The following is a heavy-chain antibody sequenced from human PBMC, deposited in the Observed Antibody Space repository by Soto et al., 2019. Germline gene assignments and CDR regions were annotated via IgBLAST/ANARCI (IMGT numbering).Heavy chain of an antibody. CDR3: ARGSATEKVDS. CDR2: IHNSGSP. V-gene: IGHV4-30-4*01. J-gene: IGHJ4*02. Sequence: QVQLQESGPGLVRPSQTLSLTCSVSGASIYNGGYFWSWIRQSPGKGLEWIGHIHNSGSPYNNPSLSMRVTRSAATSIRQFSRGLTSVTAADTAMYYCARGSATEKVDSGGQGILVTVSS. CDR1: GASIYNGGYF.